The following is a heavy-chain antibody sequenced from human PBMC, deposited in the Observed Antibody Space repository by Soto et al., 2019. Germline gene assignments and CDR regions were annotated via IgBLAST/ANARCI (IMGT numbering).Heavy chain of an antibody. Sequence: QVQLVQSGAEVKKPGASVKVSCKASGYTFTSYYRHWVRQAPGQGLEWMGVINPSGGSTDYAQKFQGRVTMTRVMSTSTVYLDLSSLRSEAAAVFYCPREGNGYTFGPSVDFDYWGQGPLVTVSS. CDR2: INPSGGST. CDR3: PREGNGYTFGPSVDFDY. CDR1: GYTFTSYY. V-gene: IGHV1-46*01. D-gene: IGHD5-18*01. J-gene: IGHJ4*02.